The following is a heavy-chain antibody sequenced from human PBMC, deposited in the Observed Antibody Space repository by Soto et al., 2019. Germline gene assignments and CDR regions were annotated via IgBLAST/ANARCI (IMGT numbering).Heavy chain of an antibody. J-gene: IGHJ6*02. D-gene: IGHD6-13*01. Sequence: SETLSLTCTVSGGSISSYYWSWIRQPPGKGLEWIGYIYYSGSTNYNPSLKSRVTISVDTSKNQFSLKLSSVTAADTAVYYCARIAAAGSHIGGMDVWGQGTTVTVSS. CDR3: ARIAAAGSHIGGMDV. CDR2: IYYSGST. CDR1: GGSISSYY. V-gene: IGHV4-59*08.